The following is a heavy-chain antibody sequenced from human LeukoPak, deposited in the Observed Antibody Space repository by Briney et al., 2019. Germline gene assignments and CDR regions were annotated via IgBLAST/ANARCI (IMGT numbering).Heavy chain of an antibody. CDR1: GGSFSGYY. CDR2: INHSGGT. Sequence: SETLSLTCAVYGGSFSGYYLTWIRQPPGKGLEWIGEINHSGGTNYNPSLKSRVTISVDTSKNQFSLELRSVTAADTAVYYCARGHPLLDYWGQGTLVTVSS. V-gene: IGHV4-34*01. J-gene: IGHJ4*02. D-gene: IGHD2-21*02. CDR3: ARGHPLLDY.